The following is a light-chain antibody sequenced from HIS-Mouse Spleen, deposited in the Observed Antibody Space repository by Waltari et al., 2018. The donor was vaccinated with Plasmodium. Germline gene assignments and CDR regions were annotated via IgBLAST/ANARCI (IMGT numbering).Light chain of an antibody. CDR3: QQSYSTPQLT. Sequence: DIQMTQSPSSLSASVGDRVTITCLASQSISSYLNWYQQKPGKAPKLLIYAASSLQSGVPSRFSGSGSETDFTLTISSLQPEDFATYYCQQSYSTPQLTFGGGTKVEIK. CDR2: AAS. J-gene: IGKJ4*01. V-gene: IGKV1-39*01. CDR1: QSISSY.